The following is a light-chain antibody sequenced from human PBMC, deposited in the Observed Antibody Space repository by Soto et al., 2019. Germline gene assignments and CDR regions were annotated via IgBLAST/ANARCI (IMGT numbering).Light chain of an antibody. CDR3: HQRSNWPLP. CDR2: DAS. V-gene: IGKV3-11*01. CDR1: QSVSSY. J-gene: IGKJ1*01. Sequence: EIVLTQSPATLSLSPGERATLSCRASQSVSSYLAWYQQKPGQAPRLLIYDASNRATGIPARFSGSGSGTDFTLTISSLEPEDFAVYYCHQRSNWPLPFGQGTKVEIK.